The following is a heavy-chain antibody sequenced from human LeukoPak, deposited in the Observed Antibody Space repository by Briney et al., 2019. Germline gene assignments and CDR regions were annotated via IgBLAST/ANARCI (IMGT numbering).Heavy chain of an antibody. CDR2: IYYSGST. D-gene: IGHD3-10*01. CDR1: GGSISSYY. Sequence: PSETLSLTCTVSGGSISSYYWGWIWQPPGKGLEWIGYIYYSGSTNYNPSLKSRGTISVDTSKNQFSLKLSSVTAADTAVYYCARLTPNYYGSGSTDYWGQGTLVTVSS. CDR3: ARLTPNYYGSGSTDY. V-gene: IGHV4-59*12. J-gene: IGHJ4*02.